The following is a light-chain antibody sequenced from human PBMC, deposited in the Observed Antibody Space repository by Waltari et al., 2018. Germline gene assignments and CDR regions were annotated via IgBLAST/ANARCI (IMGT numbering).Light chain of an antibody. Sequence: EIVMTQSPDTLSVSPGDRATLSCRASQNVNRNLAWYQQKRGQAPRLLISGASARAAGIPPRFSGGGSGTEFTLTISSLQSEDFAVYYCQHYNNWPRTFGQGTKVEIK. J-gene: IGKJ1*01. CDR2: GAS. V-gene: IGKV3-15*01. CDR1: QNVNRN. CDR3: QHYNNWPRT.